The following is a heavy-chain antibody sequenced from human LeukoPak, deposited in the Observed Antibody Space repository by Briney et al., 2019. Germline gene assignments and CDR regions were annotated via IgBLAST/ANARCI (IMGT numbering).Heavy chain of an antibody. Sequence: GGSLRLSCAASGFTFSSYAMHWVRQAPGKGLEWVAVISYDGSNKYYADSVKGRFTISRDNSKNTLYLQMNSLRAEDTAVYYCARDSGPRETYFDCWGQGTLVTVSS. J-gene: IGHJ4*02. V-gene: IGHV3-30-3*01. CDR2: ISYDGSNK. CDR1: GFTFSSYA. D-gene: IGHD6-6*01. CDR3: ARDSGPRETYFDC.